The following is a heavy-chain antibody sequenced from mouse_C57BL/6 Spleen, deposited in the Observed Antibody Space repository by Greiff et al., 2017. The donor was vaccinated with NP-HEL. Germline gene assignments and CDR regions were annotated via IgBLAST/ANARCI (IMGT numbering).Heavy chain of an antibody. Sequence: QVQLKESGAELVKPGASVKISCKASGYAFSSYWMNWVKQRPGKGLEWIGQIYPGDGDTNYNGKFKGKATLTADKSSSTAYMQLSSLTSEDSAVYFCAREGYYYGSSYNYFDYWGQGTTLTVSS. CDR3: AREGYYYGSSYNYFDY. J-gene: IGHJ2*01. D-gene: IGHD1-1*01. V-gene: IGHV1-80*01. CDR1: GYAFSSYW. CDR2: IYPGDGDT.